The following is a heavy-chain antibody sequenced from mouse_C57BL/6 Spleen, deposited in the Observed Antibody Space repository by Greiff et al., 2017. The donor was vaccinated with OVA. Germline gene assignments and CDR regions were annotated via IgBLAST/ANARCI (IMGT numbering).Heavy chain of an antibody. V-gene: IGHV1-15*01. D-gene: IGHD1-1*01. CDR1: GYTFTDYE. CDR3: TRRELIYYYGSFDV. J-gene: IGHJ1*03. Sequence: VHLVESGAELVRPGASVTLSCKASGYTFTDYEMHWVKQTPVHGLEWIGAIDPETGGTAYNQKFKGKAILTADKSSSTAYMELRSLTSEDSAVYYCTRRELIYYYGSFDVWGTGTTVTVSS. CDR2: IDPETGGT.